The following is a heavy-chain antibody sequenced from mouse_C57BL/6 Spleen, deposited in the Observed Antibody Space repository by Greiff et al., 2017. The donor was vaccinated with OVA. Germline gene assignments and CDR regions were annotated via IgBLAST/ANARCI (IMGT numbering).Heavy chain of an antibody. J-gene: IGHJ2*01. CDR3: ARALYYYGISPDY. V-gene: IGHV1-55*01. CDR1: GYTFTSYW. CDR2: IYPGSGST. D-gene: IGHD1-1*01. Sequence: QVQLQQPGAELVKPGASVKMSCKASGYTFTSYWITWVKQRPGQGLEWIGDIYPGSGSTNYNEKFKSKATLTVDKSSSTAYMQRSSLTSADSSVYYCARALYYYGISPDYWGQGPTLTVSS.